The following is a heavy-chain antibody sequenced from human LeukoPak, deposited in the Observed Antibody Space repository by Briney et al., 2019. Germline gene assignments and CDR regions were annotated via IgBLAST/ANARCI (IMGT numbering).Heavy chain of an antibody. Sequence: PSETLSLTCTVSGGSVSSGSYYWSWIRQPPGKGLEWIGYIYYSGSTNYNPSLKSRVTISVDTSKNQFSLKLSSVTAADTAVYYCARVSAVVTPGFDYWGQGTLVTVSS. CDR3: ARVSAVVTPGFDY. CDR2: IYYSGST. CDR1: GGSVSSGSYY. D-gene: IGHD4-23*01. J-gene: IGHJ4*02. V-gene: IGHV4-61*01.